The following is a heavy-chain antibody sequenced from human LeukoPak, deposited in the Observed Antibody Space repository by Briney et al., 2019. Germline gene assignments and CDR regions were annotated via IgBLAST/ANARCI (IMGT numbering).Heavy chain of an antibody. D-gene: IGHD3-10*01. J-gene: IGHJ4*02. CDR2: MNPNSGNT. CDR3: ARNLNYYGSGSYYNVDGVSDY. CDR1: GYTFTSYD. V-gene: IGHV1-8*01. Sequence: ASVKVSCKASGYTFTSYDINWVRQATGQGLECMVWMNPNSGNTGYAQKFQGRVTMTRNTSISTAYMELSSLRSEDTAVYYCARNLNYYGSGSYYNVDGVSDYWGQGTLVTVSS.